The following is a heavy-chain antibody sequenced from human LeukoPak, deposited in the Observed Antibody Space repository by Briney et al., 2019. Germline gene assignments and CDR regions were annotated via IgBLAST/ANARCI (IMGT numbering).Heavy chain of an antibody. V-gene: IGHV3-33*01. D-gene: IGHD6-13*01. Sequence: GRSLRLSCAASGFTFSSYGMHWVRQAPGKGLEWVAVIWYDGSNKYYADSVKGRFTISRDNSKNTLYLQMNSLRAEDTAVYYCARGADSSSYIVDYWGQGTLVTVSS. J-gene: IGHJ4*02. CDR1: GFTFSSYG. CDR3: ARGADSSSYIVDY. CDR2: IWYDGSNK.